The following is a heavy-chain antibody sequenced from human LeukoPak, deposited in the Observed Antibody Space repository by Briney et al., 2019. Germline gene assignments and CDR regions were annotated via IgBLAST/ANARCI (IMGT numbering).Heavy chain of an antibody. J-gene: IGHJ3*02. CDR3: ARDSPTPAAFDI. V-gene: IGHV4-59*01. Sequence: TSETLSLTCTVSGDSISSYYWSWIRQPPGKGLEWIGYIYYSGSTNYNPSLKSRVTISVDTSKKQFSLKLSSVTAADTAVYYCARDSPTPAAFDIWGQGTMVTVSS. CDR1: GDSISSYY. CDR2: IYYSGST.